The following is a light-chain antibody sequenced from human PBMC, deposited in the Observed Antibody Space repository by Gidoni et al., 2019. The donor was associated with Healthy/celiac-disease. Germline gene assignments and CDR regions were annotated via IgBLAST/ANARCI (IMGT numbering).Light chain of an antibody. J-gene: IGKJ1*01. CDR3: QQYDSSPRT. CDR1: QSVSSSY. Sequence: ETVLPQSPATLSLSPGARATLSCRASQSVSSSYLAWYQQKPGQAPKLLIYGASSRATGIPDRFSGSGSGTDFTLTISRLEPEDFAVYYCQQYDSSPRTFGQGTKVEIK. V-gene: IGKV3-20*01. CDR2: GAS.